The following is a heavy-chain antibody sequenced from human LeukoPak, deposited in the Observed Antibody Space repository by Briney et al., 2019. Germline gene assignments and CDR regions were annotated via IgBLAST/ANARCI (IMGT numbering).Heavy chain of an antibody. Sequence: TPGGSLRLSCAASGFTFSSYAMSWVRQAPGKGLEWVGRIKSKTDGGTTDYAAPVKGRFIISRDDSKNTLFLQMNSLKTEDTAVYYCTTLTPRVVEAAKNGGQGTLVTVPS. J-gene: IGHJ4*02. D-gene: IGHD2-15*01. CDR2: IKSKTDGGTT. V-gene: IGHV3-15*01. CDR3: TTLTPRVVEAAKN. CDR1: GFTFSSYA.